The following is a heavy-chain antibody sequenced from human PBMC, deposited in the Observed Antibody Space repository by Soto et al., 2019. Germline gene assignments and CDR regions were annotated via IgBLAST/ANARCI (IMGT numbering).Heavy chain of an antibody. CDR2: FDPEDGET. Sequence: ASVKVSCKVSGYTLTELSMHWVRQAPGKGLEWFVGFDPEDGETIYAQKFQGRVTMTEDTSTDTAYMELSSLRSEDTAVYYCATDHRAGVTMVRGVRNGMDVWGQGTTVTVSS. D-gene: IGHD3-10*01. CDR3: ATDHRAGVTMVRGVRNGMDV. J-gene: IGHJ6*02. V-gene: IGHV1-24*01. CDR1: GYTLTELS.